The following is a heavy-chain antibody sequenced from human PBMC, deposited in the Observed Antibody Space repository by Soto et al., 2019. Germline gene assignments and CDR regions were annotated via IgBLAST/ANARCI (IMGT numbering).Heavy chain of an antibody. CDR2: INWNGESS. V-gene: IGHV3-20*04. CDR3: VRVKTRNNVYYFDS. CDR1: GFTFENHG. D-gene: IGHD1-1*01. Sequence: PGGSLRLSCAVSGFTFENHGMSWVRRAPGKGLEWLSGINWNGESSVYADSVKGRFTISRDNAKNSLYLQMNSLRAEDTAFYYCVRVKTRNNVYYFDSWGQGTLVTVSS. J-gene: IGHJ4*02.